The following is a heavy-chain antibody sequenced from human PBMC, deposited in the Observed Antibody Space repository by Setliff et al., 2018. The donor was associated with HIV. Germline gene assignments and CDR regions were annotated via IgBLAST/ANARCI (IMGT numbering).Heavy chain of an antibody. CDR1: GDSLAGSHYS. Sequence: PSETLSLTCTVSGDSLAGSHYSWGWVRQPPGQGLEWLGNLFHTGSSYFNPSLKSRLTMSVDTSKNQFSLSLISMTAADPAVYYCARLGDNSDWRSNYFFYYMDVWGKGTTVTVSS. V-gene: IGHV4-39*01. D-gene: IGHD3-22*01. CDR2: LFHTGSS. J-gene: IGHJ6*03. CDR3: ARLGDNSDWRSNYFFYYMDV.